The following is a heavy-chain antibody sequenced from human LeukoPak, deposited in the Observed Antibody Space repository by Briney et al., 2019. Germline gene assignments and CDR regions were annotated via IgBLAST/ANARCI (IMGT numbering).Heavy chain of an antibody. V-gene: IGHV3-23*01. CDR1: RLTFSSYA. CDR2: ISESGTGT. D-gene: IGHD4-17*01. J-gene: IGHJ4*02. Sequence: PGGSLRLSCAASRLTFSSYAMSWVRQAPGRGLEWVSAISESGTGTYYADSVKGRFTISRDNSKNTLYLLMNSLRAEDTAVYYCAKKNGEYGDTSKIDYWGQGTLVTVSS. CDR3: AKKNGEYGDTSKIDY.